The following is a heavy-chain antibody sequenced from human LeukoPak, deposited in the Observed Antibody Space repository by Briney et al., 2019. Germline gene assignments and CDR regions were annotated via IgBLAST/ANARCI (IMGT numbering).Heavy chain of an antibody. D-gene: IGHD3-10*01. CDR2: INHSGST. Sequence: GSLRLSCAASGFTFSSYEMNWVRQAPGKGLEWIGEINHSGSTNYNPSLKSRVTISVDTSKNQFSLKLSSVTAADTAVYYCARDPGSYYRRGGWFDPWGQGTLVTVSS. J-gene: IGHJ5*02. CDR3: ARDPGSYYRRGGWFDP. V-gene: IGHV4-34*01. CDR1: GFTFSSYE.